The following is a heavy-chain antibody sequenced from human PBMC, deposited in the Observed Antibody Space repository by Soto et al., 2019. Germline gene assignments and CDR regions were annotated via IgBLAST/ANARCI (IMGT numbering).Heavy chain of an antibody. CDR2: INPDGNVG. J-gene: IGHJ4*02. Sequence: EVQLLGSGGGLVQPGGSLRLSCVGSGFTFSTYWRNWVRQAPGKGLEGVANINPDGNVGTYVDSVRGRFTTSRDNAKNSLYLQMNSLRADDTAVYFCAGWGGHDYNYWGQGIMVTVSS. D-gene: IGHD4-4*01. CDR1: GFTFSTYW. CDR3: AGWGGHDYNY. V-gene: IGHV3-7*03.